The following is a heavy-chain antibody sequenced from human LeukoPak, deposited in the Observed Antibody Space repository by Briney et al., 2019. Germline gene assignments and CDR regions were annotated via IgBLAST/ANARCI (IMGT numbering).Heavy chain of an antibody. D-gene: IGHD3-3*01. CDR3: ARGPLDFWSGYSNTAEYFQH. J-gene: IGHJ1*01. CDR1: DGSISSYY. V-gene: IGHV4-4*07. Sequence: PSETLSLTCTVSDGSISSYYWSWIRQRAGKGLEWIGRIYTSGSTNYNPSLKSRVTMSVDTSKNQFSLKLSSVTAADTAVYYCARGPLDFWSGYSNTAEYFQHWGQGTLVTVSS. CDR2: IYTSGST.